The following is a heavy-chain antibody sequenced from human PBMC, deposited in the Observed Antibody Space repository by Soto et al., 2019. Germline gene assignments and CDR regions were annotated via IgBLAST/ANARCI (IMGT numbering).Heavy chain of an antibody. D-gene: IGHD1-7*01. CDR1: GYPFTDNY. J-gene: IGHJ6*02. CDR2: INPNSGGT. CDR3: ARERMGTFDNYYGMDV. V-gene: IGHV1-2*02. Sequence: ALVKVSCKASGYPFTDNYINWVRKAPGQGPEWMGWINPNSGGTNDAQNFEGRVTMTRDKSISTAYMDLSRLRTEDTAVYYCARERMGTFDNYYGMDVWSQGTTVTVSS.